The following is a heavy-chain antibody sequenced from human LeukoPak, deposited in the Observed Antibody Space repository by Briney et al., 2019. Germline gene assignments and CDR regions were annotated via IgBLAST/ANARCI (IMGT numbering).Heavy chain of an antibody. D-gene: IGHD2-15*01. Sequence: ASVKVSCKASGYTFSSYYIHWVRQAPGQGLEWMGMIIPSDGFTSYAQKFQGRVTMTRDMSTSTVYMELSSLRSDDTAVYYCATDFVGGDFDIWGQGTMVTVSS. V-gene: IGHV1-46*01. CDR1: GYTFSSYY. CDR3: ATDFVGGDFDI. J-gene: IGHJ3*02. CDR2: IIPSDGFT.